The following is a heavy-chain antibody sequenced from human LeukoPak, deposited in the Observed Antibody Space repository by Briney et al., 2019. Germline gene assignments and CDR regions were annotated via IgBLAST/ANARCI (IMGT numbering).Heavy chain of an antibody. CDR2: IHTSGST. CDR3: ARGEDFERYYLAY. Sequence: SETLSLTCTVSGGSTSSYYWSWIRQPAGKGLEWIGRIHTSGSTNYNPSLKSRVTMSVDKSKNQFSLKLTSVTAADTAVYFCARGEDFERYYLAYWGQGTLVTVSS. CDR1: GGSTSSYY. J-gene: IGHJ4*02. D-gene: IGHD3-9*01. V-gene: IGHV4-4*07.